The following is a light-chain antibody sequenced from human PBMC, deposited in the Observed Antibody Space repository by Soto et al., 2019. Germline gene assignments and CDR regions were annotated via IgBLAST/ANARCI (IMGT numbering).Light chain of an antibody. CDR3: QQYNDWPLT. V-gene: IGKV1-39*01. CDR2: AAS. J-gene: IGKJ1*01. CDR1: QSISSY. Sequence: DIQMTQSPSSLSASVGDRVTITCRASQSISSYLNWYQQKPGKAPKLLIYAASSLQSGVPSRFSGTGSGTEFTLTISSLQSEDFALYYCQQYNDWPLTFGQGTKVDI.